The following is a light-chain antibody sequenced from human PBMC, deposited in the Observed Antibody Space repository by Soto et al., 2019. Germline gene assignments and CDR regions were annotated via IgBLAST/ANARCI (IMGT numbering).Light chain of an antibody. CDR1: SSDIGGYDY. CDR3: NSYTSITTLGI. J-gene: IGLJ2*01. Sequence: QSALTQPASVSGSPGQSITISCTGTSSDIGGYDYVSWYQQHPGKAPKLVIYAVSNRPSGVSNRFSGSKSGNTASLTISGLQPEHEAAYYCNSYTSITTLGIFGGGTKVTVL. CDR2: AVS. V-gene: IGLV2-14*01.